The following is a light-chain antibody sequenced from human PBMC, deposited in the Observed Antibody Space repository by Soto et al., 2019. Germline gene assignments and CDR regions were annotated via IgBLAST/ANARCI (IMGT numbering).Light chain of an antibody. J-gene: IGLJ1*01. Sequence: QSVLTQPPSASGTPGQRVTISCSGGSSNIGTNTVNWHQQLPGTAPKLLIYSSNQRPSGVPDRFSGSKSGTSASLAISGLQSEDEAVYYCAAWDDRLNGYVFGTGTKLTVL. CDR2: SSN. CDR1: SSNIGTNT. V-gene: IGLV1-44*01. CDR3: AAWDDRLNGYV.